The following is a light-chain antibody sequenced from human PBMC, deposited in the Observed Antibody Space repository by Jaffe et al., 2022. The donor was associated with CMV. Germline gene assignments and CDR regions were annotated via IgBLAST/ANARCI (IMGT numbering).Light chain of an antibody. CDR3: QAWDSNTYV. J-gene: IGLJ1*01. CDR2: QDN. CDR1: KLGHKY. V-gene: IGLV3-1*01. Sequence: SYELTQPPSVSVSPGQTASITCSGDKLGHKYACWYQQKPGQSPVLVIYQDNKRPSGIPERFSGSNSGNTATLTISGTQAMDEADFYCQAWDSNTYVFGTGTKVTVL.